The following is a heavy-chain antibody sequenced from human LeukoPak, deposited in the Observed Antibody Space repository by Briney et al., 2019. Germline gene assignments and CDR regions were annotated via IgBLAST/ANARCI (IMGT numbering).Heavy chain of an antibody. CDR1: GFTFSSYA. Sequence: GRSLRLSCAASGFTFSSYAMHWVRQAPGKGLEWVAVISYDGSNKYYADSVKGRFTISRDNSKNTLYLQMNSLRAEDTAVYYCARDRARILTGYFDYWGQGTLVTVSS. D-gene: IGHD3-9*01. CDR2: ISYDGSNK. CDR3: ARDRARILTGYFDY. V-gene: IGHV3-30-3*01. J-gene: IGHJ4*02.